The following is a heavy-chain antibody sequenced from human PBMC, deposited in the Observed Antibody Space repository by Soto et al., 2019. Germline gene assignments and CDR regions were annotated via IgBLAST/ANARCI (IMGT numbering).Heavy chain of an antibody. D-gene: IGHD2-15*01. CDR1: GGSFSGYY. J-gene: IGHJ5*02. Sequence: PSETLSLTCAVYGGSFSGYYWSWIRQPPGKGLEWIGEINHSGSTNYNPSLKSRVTISVDTSKNQFSLKLSSVTAADTAVYYCARKYPLRYCSGGSCYVVPYNWFDPWGQGTLVT. V-gene: IGHV4-34*01. CDR2: INHSGST. CDR3: ARKYPLRYCSGGSCYVVPYNWFDP.